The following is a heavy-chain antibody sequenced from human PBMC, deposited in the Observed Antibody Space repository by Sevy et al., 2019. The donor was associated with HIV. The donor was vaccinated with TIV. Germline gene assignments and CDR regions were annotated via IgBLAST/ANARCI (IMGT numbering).Heavy chain of an antibody. J-gene: IGHJ6*02. Sequence: GRSLKISCAASGFAFTNYYAMHWVRQAPGKGQEWVALISYDGSDKYYADSVKGRFTISRDNFKNTLYLQMNSLTTEDTAVYYCARPRANYVDHYFFYAMDVWGQGTTVTVSS. CDR1: GFAFTNYYA. D-gene: IGHD4-17*01. CDR2: ISYDGSDK. CDR3: ARPRANYVDHYFFYAMDV. V-gene: IGHV3-30-3*01.